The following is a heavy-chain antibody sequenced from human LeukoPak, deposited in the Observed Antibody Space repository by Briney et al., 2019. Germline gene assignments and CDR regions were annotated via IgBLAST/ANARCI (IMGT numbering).Heavy chain of an antibody. V-gene: IGHV1-69*04. CDR3: ARVHRRISSQRSMDV. Sequence: SVKVSCKASGGTFSSYAISWVRQAPGQGLECMGRIIPILGIANYAQKFQGRVTITADKSTSTAYMELSSLRSEDTAVYYCARVHRRISSQRSMDVWGQGTTVTVSS. CDR2: IIPILGIA. J-gene: IGHJ6*02. CDR1: GGTFSSYA. D-gene: IGHD6-13*01.